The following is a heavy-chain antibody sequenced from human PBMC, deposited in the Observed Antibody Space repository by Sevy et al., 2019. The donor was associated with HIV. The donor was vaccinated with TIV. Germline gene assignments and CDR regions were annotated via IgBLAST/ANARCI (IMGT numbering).Heavy chain of an antibody. D-gene: IGHD6-19*01. CDR2: INSGRNYI. V-gene: IGHV3-21*06. J-gene: IGHJ4*02. Sequence: GGSLRLSCAASGFSFSAYTMNWVHQAPGKGLEWVSSINSGRNYIYYADSMKGRFTISRDNDKNSLYLQMNSLRAEDTAVYYCARISGWSQPTDYWGQGTLVTVSS. CDR3: ARISGWSQPTDY. CDR1: GFSFSAYT.